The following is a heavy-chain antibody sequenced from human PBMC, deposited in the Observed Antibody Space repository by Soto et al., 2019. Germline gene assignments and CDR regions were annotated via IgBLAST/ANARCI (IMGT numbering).Heavy chain of an antibody. Sequence: PGGSLRLSCAASGFTFSSYGMHWVRQAPGKGLEWVAVIWYDGSNKYYADSVKGRFTISRDNSKNTLYLQMNSLRAEDTAVYYCARGWSPYYDYIWGSYRIDYWGQGTLVTVSS. CDR2: IWYDGSNK. CDR3: ARGWSPYYDYIWGSYRIDY. D-gene: IGHD3-16*02. CDR1: GFTFSSYG. J-gene: IGHJ4*02. V-gene: IGHV3-33*01.